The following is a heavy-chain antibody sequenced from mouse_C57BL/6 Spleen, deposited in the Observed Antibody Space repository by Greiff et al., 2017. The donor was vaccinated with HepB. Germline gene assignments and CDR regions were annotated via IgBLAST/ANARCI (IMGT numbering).Heavy chain of an antibody. V-gene: IGHV1-52*01. D-gene: IGHD1-1*01. J-gene: IGHJ2*01. CDR2: IDPSDSET. CDR3: ARGPDYYGSRDFDY. CDR1: GYTFTSYW. Sequence: QVQLKESGAELVRPGSSVKLSCKASGYTFTSYWMHWVKQRPIQGLEWIGNIDPSDSETHYNQKFKDKATLTVDKSSSTAYMQLSSLPSEDSAVYYCARGPDYYGSRDFDYWGQGTTLTVSS.